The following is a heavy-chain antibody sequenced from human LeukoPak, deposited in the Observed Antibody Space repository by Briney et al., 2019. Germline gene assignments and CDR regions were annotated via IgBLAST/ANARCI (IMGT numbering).Heavy chain of an antibody. CDR3: VRDRYSSSWYTPFDY. Sequence: GGSLRLSCVASGFTFGTYAMHWVRQAPGKGLEWVAVISKDGSKKHYADSVKGRFTISRDNSKNTLYLQMNRLRAEDTAVYYCVRDRYSSSWYTPFDYWGQGTLVTVSS. D-gene: IGHD6-13*01. J-gene: IGHJ4*02. CDR1: GFTFGTYA. CDR2: ISKDGSKK. V-gene: IGHV3-30*04.